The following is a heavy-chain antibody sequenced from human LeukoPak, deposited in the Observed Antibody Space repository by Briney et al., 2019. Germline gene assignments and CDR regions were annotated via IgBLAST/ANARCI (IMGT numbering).Heavy chain of an antibody. CDR1: GFTFCHYA. Sequence: QAGGSLRLSCVASGFTFCHYAMSWVRQAPGKGLKWVSAISGSGSTSYYIDSVRGRFTISRDNSKNTVFLEMNGLRAEDTAIYYCAKNTILANWGQGTLVTVSS. J-gene: IGHJ4*02. CDR3: AKNTILAN. CDR2: ISGSGSTS. D-gene: IGHD3-3*01. V-gene: IGHV3-23*01.